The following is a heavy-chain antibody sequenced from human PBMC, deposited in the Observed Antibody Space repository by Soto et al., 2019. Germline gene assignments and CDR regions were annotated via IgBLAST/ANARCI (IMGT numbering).Heavy chain of an antibody. D-gene: IGHD4-17*01. J-gene: IGHJ4*02. CDR2: IKQDGSEK. CDR1: GFTFGSYW. CDR3: ARERDRTNFDY. V-gene: IGHV3-7*01. Sequence: EVQLVESGGGLVQPGGSLRLSCAASGFTFGSYWMSWVRQAPGKGLEWVANIKQDGSEKYYVDSVKGRFTISRDNAKNSLYLQMNSLRAEDTAVYYCARERDRTNFDYWGQGTLVTVSS.